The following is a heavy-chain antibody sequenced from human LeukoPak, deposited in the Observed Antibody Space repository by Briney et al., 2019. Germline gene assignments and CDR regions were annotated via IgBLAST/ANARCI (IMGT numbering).Heavy chain of an antibody. J-gene: IGHJ4*02. V-gene: IGHV4-59*01. Sequence: PSETLSLTCTVSGDSISSYYWSWIRQPPGKGLEWIGYIYYSGSTNYNPSLKSRVTISVDTSKNQFSLKLSSVTAADTAVYYCARSGEDFDYWGQGTLVTVSS. CDR2: IYYSGST. CDR3: ARSGEDFDY. D-gene: IGHD2-15*01. CDR1: GDSISSYY.